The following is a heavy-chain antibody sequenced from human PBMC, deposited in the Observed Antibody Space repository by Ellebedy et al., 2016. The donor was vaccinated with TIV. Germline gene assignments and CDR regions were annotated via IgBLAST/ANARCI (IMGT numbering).Heavy chain of an antibody. CDR1: GFTFSSYA. J-gene: IGHJ4*02. CDR2: ISWNSGAI. V-gene: IGHV3-9*01. Sequence: SLKISCAASGFTFSSYAMSWVRQAPGKGLEWVSGISWNSGAIGYADSVKGRFTISRDNARNSLYLQMNSLRVEDTAVYYCPRAEYGSGSFCDYWGQGTLVTVSS. CDR3: PRAEYGSGSFCDY. D-gene: IGHD3-10*01.